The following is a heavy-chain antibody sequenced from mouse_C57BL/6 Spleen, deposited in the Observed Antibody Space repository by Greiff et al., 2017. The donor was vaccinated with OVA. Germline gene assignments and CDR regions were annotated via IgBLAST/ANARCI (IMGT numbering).Heavy chain of an antibody. CDR3: TSHYGNYAGY. Sequence: QVQLQQSGAGLVRPGASVTLSCKASGYTFTDYEMHWVKQTPVHGLEWIGAIDPETGGTAYNQKFKGKAILTADKSSSTAYMELRSLTSEDSAVYYCTSHYGNYAGYWGQGTTLTVSS. D-gene: IGHD2-1*01. V-gene: IGHV1-15*01. CDR1: GYTFTDYE. J-gene: IGHJ2*01. CDR2: IDPETGGT.